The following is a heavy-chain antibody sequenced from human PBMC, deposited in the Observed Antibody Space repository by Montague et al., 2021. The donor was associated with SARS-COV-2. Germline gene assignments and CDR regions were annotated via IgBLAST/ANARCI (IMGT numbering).Heavy chain of an antibody. CDR2: IYWDDDK. J-gene: IGHJ4*02. CDR3: VHRGVYGAGSYYDY. V-gene: IGHV2-5*02. Sequence: PALVKPTQTLTLTCTFSGFSLTTSRVGVGWIRQPPGKPLEWLALIYWDDDKRYSPSLKSRLTITKDTSKNQVVLAITNMDPVDTATYFCVHRGVYGAGSYYDYWGQGTLVTVSS. CDR1: GFSLTTSRVG. D-gene: IGHD3-10*01.